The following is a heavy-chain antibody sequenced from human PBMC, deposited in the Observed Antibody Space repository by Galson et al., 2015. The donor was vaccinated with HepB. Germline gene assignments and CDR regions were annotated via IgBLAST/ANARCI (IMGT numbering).Heavy chain of an antibody. Sequence: SLRLSCAASGFTFSSYAMHWVRQAPGKGLEWVAVISYDGSNKYYADSVKGRFTISRDNSKNTLYLQMNSLRAEDTAVYYCASSSWFDYWGQGTLVTVSS. V-gene: IGHV3-30-3*01. CDR1: GFTFSSYA. CDR3: ASSSWFDY. J-gene: IGHJ4*02. CDR2: ISYDGSNK. D-gene: IGHD6-13*01.